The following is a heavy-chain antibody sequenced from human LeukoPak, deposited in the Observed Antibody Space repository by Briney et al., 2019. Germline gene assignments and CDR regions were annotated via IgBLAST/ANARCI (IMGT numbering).Heavy chain of an antibody. CDR3: ARGPSGYYDD. CDR2: INWNGAST. CDR1: GFTFDYYG. V-gene: IGHV3-20*04. Sequence: GGSLRLSCAASGFTFDYYGMTWARQAPGKGLEWVSGINWNGASTGYAGSVKGRFTISRDNAKNSLYLQMNSLRAEDTAVYYCARGPSGYYDDWGQGTLVTISS. D-gene: IGHD3-3*01. J-gene: IGHJ4*02.